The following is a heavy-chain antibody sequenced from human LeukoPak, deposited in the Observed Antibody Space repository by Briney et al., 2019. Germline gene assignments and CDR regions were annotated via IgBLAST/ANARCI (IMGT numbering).Heavy chain of an antibody. CDR3: AREASDAFDI. Sequence: PGGSLRLSCAASGFMFDDYGMSWVRQAPGKGLEWVALIWYDGSNKNYADSVKGRFTISRDNSKNTLFLQMNSLRAEDTAVYYCAREASDAFDIWGQGTMVTVSS. V-gene: IGHV3-33*08. CDR1: GFMFDDYG. CDR2: IWYDGSNK. J-gene: IGHJ3*02.